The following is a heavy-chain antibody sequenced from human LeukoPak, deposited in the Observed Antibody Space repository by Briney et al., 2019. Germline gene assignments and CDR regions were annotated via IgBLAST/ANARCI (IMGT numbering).Heavy chain of an antibody. CDR2: ISSSSSYI. D-gene: IGHD6-6*01. Sequence: GGSLRLSCAASGFTFSSYSMNWVRQAPRKGLEWVSSISSSSSYIYYADSVKGRFTISRDNAKNSLYLQMNSLRAEDTAVYYCASWFEQLRREKVFSMAYWGQGTLVTVSS. CDR1: GFTFSSYS. CDR3: ASWFEQLRREKVFSMAY. V-gene: IGHV3-21*01. J-gene: IGHJ4*02.